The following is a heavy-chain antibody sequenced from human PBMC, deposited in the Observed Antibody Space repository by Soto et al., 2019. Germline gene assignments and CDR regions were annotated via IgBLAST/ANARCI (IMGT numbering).Heavy chain of an antibody. Sequence: GGSLRLSCAASGFTFSSYAMSWVRQAPGKGLEWVSGIIGSGGSTFNADSVKGRFTISRDNSKNTLFLQMNSLRAEDTAVYYCARKGGAEQLWTYGMDVWGQGTTVTVSS. V-gene: IGHV3-23*01. CDR1: GFTFSSYA. J-gene: IGHJ6*02. CDR2: IIGSGGST. D-gene: IGHD6-13*01. CDR3: ARKGGAEQLWTYGMDV.